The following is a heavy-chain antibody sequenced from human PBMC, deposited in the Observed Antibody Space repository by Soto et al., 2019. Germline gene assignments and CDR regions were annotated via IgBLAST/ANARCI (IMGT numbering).Heavy chain of an antibody. J-gene: IGHJ5*02. CDR3: AREHRSGYNPYNWFDP. Sequence: ASVKVSCKAAGYTFIAYYMHWVRQAPGQGLEWMGMINPSGGTTGYAQKFQDRVTMTRDTSTSTVHMELSSLRSEDTAVYYCAREHRSGYNPYNWFDPWGQGTLVTVSS. D-gene: IGHD5-12*01. CDR2: INPSGGTT. V-gene: IGHV1-46*01. CDR1: GYTFIAYY.